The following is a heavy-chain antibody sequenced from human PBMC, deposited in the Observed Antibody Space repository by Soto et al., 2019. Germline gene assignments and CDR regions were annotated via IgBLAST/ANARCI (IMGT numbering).Heavy chain of an antibody. V-gene: IGHV5-51*01. CDR3: ARRTSKGSYMDV. CDR2: VYPGDSDA. J-gene: IGHJ6*03. Sequence: PGESLKISCQGSGYKFTTYWIAWVRQMPGKVLEWMGIVYPGDSDARYSPSFQGQVTFSVDKSISTAYLQWSTLKASDTAMYYCARRTSKGSYMDVWGNGTTVTVSS. CDR1: GYKFTTYW. D-gene: IGHD2-2*01.